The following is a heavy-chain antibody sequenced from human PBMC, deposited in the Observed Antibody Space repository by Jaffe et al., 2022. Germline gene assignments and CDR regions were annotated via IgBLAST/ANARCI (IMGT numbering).Heavy chain of an antibody. CDR2: INPSGGST. J-gene: IGHJ3*02. Sequence: QVQLVQSGAEVKKPGASVKVSCKASGYTFTSYYMHWVRQAPGQGLEWMGIINPSGGSTSYAQKFQGRVTMTRDTSTSTVYMELSSLRSEDTAVYYCARAHPMVRGVILPRYDAFDIWGQGTMVTVSS. CDR3: ARAHPMVRGVILPRYDAFDI. D-gene: IGHD3-10*01. V-gene: IGHV1-46*01. CDR1: GYTFTSYY.